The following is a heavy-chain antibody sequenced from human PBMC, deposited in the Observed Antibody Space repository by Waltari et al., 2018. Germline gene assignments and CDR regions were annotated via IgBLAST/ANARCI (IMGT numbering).Heavy chain of an antibody. CDR3: ARDMVPAATNWFDP. CDR1: GGSISSYY. Sequence: QVQLQESGPGLVKPSETLSLTCTVSGGSISSYYWSWIRQPAGKGLEWIGRIYTSGSTNYNPSLKSRGTMSLDTSKNQFSLKLSSVTAADTAVYYCARDMVPAATNWFDPWGQGTLVTVSS. D-gene: IGHD2-15*01. V-gene: IGHV4-4*07. J-gene: IGHJ5*02. CDR2: IYTSGST.